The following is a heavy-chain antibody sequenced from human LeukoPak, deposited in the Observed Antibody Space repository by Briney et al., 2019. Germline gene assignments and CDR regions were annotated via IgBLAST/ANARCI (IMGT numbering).Heavy chain of an antibody. CDR2: ISSSGSTI. Sequence: GGSLRLSCAASGFTFSSYEMNWVRQAPGKGLEWVSYISSSGSTIYYADSVKGRFTISRDNAKNSLYLQMNSLRAEDTAVYYCARERDDYDDPGPLDYWGQGTLVTVSS. J-gene: IGHJ4*02. V-gene: IGHV3-48*03. CDR1: GFTFSSYE. D-gene: IGHD4-17*01. CDR3: ARERDDYDDPGPLDY.